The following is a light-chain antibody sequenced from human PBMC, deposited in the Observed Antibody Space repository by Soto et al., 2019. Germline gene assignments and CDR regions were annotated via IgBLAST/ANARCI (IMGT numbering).Light chain of an antibody. CDR2: GAS. CDR3: QQRSNWLVT. V-gene: IGKV3D-20*02. J-gene: IGKJ5*01. Sequence: EIVLTQSPGTLSLSPGERATLSCRASQSVSSSYLAWYQQKPGQAPRLLIYGASSRATGIPDRFSGSGSGTDFTLTISRLEPEDFAVYYCQQRSNWLVTFGQGTRLEI. CDR1: QSVSSSY.